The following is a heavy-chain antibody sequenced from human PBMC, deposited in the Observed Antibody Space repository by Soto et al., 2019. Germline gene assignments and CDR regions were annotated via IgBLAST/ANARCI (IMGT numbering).Heavy chain of an antibody. J-gene: IGHJ6*02. CDR3: ARFLGMVRGYYYYGMDV. D-gene: IGHD3-10*01. V-gene: IGHV3-48*03. CDR2: ISSSGSTI. Sequence: GGSLRLSCAASRFTFSRYEMNWVRQAPGKGLEWVSYISSSGSTIYYADSVKGRFTISRDNAKNSLYLQMNSLRAEDTAVYYCARFLGMVRGYYYYGMDVWGQGTTVTVSS. CDR1: RFTFSRYE.